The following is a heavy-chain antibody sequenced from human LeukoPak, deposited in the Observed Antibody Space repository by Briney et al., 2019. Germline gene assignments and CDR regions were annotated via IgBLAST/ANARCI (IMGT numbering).Heavy chain of an antibody. J-gene: IGHJ4*02. Sequence: GGSLRLSCAASGFTFTSYWMNWVRQAPGKGLKWVAGIKQDGSDKYHVDSVKGRFTISRDNAKNSVYLQMNSLRADDTAVYYCARRNLFDYWGQGTLVTVSS. CDR2: IKQDGSDK. CDR1: GFTFTSYW. CDR3: ARRNLFDY. V-gene: IGHV3-7*01.